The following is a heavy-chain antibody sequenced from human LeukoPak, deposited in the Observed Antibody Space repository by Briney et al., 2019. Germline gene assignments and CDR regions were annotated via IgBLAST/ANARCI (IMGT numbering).Heavy chain of an antibody. D-gene: IGHD3-9*01. CDR1: GYTFSSYG. V-gene: IGHV1-18*01. CDR2: ISADNGNT. J-gene: IGHJ6*03. CDR3: ARVRDILTGYYNYMDV. Sequence: ASVKVSCKASGYTFSSYGISWVRQAPGQGLEWMGWISADNGNTNYALKLQGRVTMTTDTSTSTAYMELRNLRSDDTAVYYCARVRDILTGYYNYMDVWGKGTTVTVSS.